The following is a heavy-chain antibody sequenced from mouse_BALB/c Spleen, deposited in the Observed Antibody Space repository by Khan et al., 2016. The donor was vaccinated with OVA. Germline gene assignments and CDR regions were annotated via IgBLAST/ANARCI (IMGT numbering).Heavy chain of an antibody. CDR3: AREGAYYRADGLFAY. CDR1: GYTFTSYT. D-gene: IGHD2-14*01. J-gene: IGHJ3*01. CDR2: ITPSNSYT. Sequence: QVQLKQSGAELARPGASVKMSCKASGYTFTSYTMHWIKQRPGQGLEWIGYITPSNSYTNYNQKFKDKATLTADKSSSTAYMQLSSLTSEDSAVYYCAREGAYYRADGLFAYGGQGTLVTVSA. V-gene: IGHV1-4*01.